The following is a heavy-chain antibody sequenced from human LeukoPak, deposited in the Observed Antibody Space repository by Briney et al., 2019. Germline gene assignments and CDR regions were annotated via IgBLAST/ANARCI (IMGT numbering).Heavy chain of an antibody. CDR2: IWYDGSNK. D-gene: IGHD3-3*01. Sequence: GGSLRLSCSASGFSFSSYAMNWVRQAPGKGLEWVAVIWYDGSNKYYADSVKGRFTISRDNSKKTVSLQMNSLRAEDTAVYYCARLGSEWSYDYWGQGILVTVSS. J-gene: IGHJ4*02. V-gene: IGHV3-33*08. CDR1: GFSFSSYA. CDR3: ARLGSEWSYDY.